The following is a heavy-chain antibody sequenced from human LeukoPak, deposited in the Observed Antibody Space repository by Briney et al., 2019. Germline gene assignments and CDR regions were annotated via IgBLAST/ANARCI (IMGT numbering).Heavy chain of an antibody. D-gene: IGHD1-20*01. J-gene: IGHJ6*02. V-gene: IGHV5-51*01. CDR3: ARVTGTTFDGMDV. CDR1: GYSFTSYW. Sequence: EESLKISCKGSGYSFTSYWIGWVRQMPGKGLEWMGIIYPGDSDTRYSPSFQGQVTISADKSISTAYLQWSSLKASGTAMYYCARVTGTTFDGMDVWGQGSTVTVSS. CDR2: IYPGDSDT.